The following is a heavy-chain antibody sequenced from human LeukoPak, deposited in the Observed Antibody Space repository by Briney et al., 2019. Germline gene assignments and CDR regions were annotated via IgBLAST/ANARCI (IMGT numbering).Heavy chain of an antibody. CDR2: INPNSGGT. Sequence: ASVKVSCKASGYTFTGYYMHWVRQAPGQGLEWMGWINPNSGGTNYAQKFQGRVTMTRDTSISTAYMELSRLRSDDTAVYYCARELLDRRGGVYAFDVWGQGTMVTVSS. D-gene: IGHD3-3*01. CDR3: ARELLDRRGGVYAFDV. CDR1: GYTFTGYY. J-gene: IGHJ3*01. V-gene: IGHV1-2*02.